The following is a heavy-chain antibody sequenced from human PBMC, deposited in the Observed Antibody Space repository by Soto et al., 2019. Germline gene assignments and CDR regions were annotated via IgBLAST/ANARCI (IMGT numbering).Heavy chain of an antibody. V-gene: IGHV4-31*03. CDR3: VRASSNRYYYDSSGELFDY. J-gene: IGHJ4*02. D-gene: IGHD3-22*01. CDR2: IYYSGST. Sequence: SETLSLTCTVSGGSISSGGYYWSWIRQHPGKGLEWIGYIYYSGSTYFNPSLKSRVTISVDTSKNQFSLKLSSVTAADTAVYYCVRASSNRYYYDSSGELFDYWGQGTLVTVSS. CDR1: GGSISSGGYY.